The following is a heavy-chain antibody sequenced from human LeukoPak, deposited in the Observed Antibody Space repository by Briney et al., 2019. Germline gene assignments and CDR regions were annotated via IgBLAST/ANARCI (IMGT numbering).Heavy chain of an antibody. CDR1: GSIPFNSYS. J-gene: IGHJ4*02. CDR2: INRDGSEQ. Sequence: GGSLRLSCAASGSIPFNSYSMSWVRQAPGGGLEWVANINRDGSEQFYVDSVKGRFTISRDNAKNSLYLQMNSLRAEDTAVYYCARDKNWNDLLELSYWGQGTLVTVSS. D-gene: IGHD1-1*01. CDR3: ARDKNWNDLLELSY. V-gene: IGHV3-7*04.